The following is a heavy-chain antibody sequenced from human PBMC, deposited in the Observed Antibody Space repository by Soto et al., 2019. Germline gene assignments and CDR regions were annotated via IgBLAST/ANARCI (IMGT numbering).Heavy chain of an antibody. D-gene: IGHD2-2*01. CDR3: AKEDIVVVPAAVFDY. CDR1: GFTFSSYS. V-gene: IGHV3-21*04. Sequence: PGGSLRLSCAASGFTFSSYSMNWVRQAPGKGLEWVSSISGSSSYTYYADSVKGRFTISRDNAKNSLYLQMNSLRAEDTAVYYCAKEDIVVVPAAVFDYWGQGTLVTVSS. CDR2: ISGSSSYT. J-gene: IGHJ4*02.